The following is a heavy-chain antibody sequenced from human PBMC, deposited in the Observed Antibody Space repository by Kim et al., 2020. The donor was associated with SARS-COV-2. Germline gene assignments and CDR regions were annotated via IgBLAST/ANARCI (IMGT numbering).Heavy chain of an antibody. CDR1: GFTFSNAW. Sequence: GGSLRLSCAASGFTFSNAWMSWVRQAPEKGLEWVGRSERNTDGGTIDYAAPVKGRYNISRDDSKNTLYLQMNSQETEDTAEYYCTRYIYYGSGNYYNVYYHWGQGTLVTVSS. J-gene: IGHJ4*01. V-gene: IGHV3-15*04. CDR3: TRYIYYGSGNYYNVYYH. D-gene: IGHD3-10*01. CDR2: SERNTDGGTI.